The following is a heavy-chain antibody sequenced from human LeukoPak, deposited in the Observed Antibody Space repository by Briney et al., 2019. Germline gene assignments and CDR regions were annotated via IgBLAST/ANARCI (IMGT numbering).Heavy chain of an antibody. V-gene: IGHV1-46*01. J-gene: IGHJ4*02. CDR1: GYTFTSYY. CDR2: INPSGGST. CDR3: ARDGREPGIAAAYHFDY. Sequence: ASVKVSCTASGYTFTSYYMHWVRQAPGQGLEWMGIINPSGGSTSYAQKFQGRVTMTRDTSTSTVYMELSSLRSEDTAVYYCARDGREPGIAAAYHFDYWGQGTLVTVSS. D-gene: IGHD6-13*01.